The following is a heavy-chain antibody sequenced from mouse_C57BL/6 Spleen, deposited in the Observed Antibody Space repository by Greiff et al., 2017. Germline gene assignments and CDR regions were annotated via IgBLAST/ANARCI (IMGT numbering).Heavy chain of an antibody. D-gene: IGHD2-4*01. V-gene: IGHV5-6*01. CDR3: ARHGDYDEGFAY. CDR2: ISSGGSYT. CDR1: GFTFSSYG. Sequence: EVKVIESGGDLVKPGGSLKLSCAASGFTFSSYGMSWVRQTPDKRLEWVATISSGGSYTYYPDSVKGRFTISRDNAKNTLYLQMSSLKSEDTAMYYCARHGDYDEGFAYWGQGTLVTVSA. J-gene: IGHJ3*01.